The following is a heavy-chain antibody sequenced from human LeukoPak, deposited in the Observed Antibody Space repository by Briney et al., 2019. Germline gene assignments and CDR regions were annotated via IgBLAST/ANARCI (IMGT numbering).Heavy chain of an antibody. V-gene: IGHV3-9*01. Sequence: GGSLRLSCAASGFTFDDYAMHWVRQAPGKGLEWVSGISWNSGSIGYADSVKGRFTISRDNAKNSLHLQMNSLRAEDTALYYCAKETLDWFDPWGQGILVTVSS. CDR2: ISWNSGSI. CDR1: GFTFDDYA. CDR3: AKETLDWFDP. J-gene: IGHJ5*02.